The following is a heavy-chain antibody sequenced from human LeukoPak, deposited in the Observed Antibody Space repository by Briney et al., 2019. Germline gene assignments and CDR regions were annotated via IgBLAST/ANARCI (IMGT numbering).Heavy chain of an antibody. CDR3: ASNIGSGWYQDY. CDR2: INHSGST. Sequence: TSETLSLTCAVYGGSFSGYYWSWIRQPPGKGLEWIGEINHSGSTNYNPSLKSRVTISVDTSKNQFSLKLNSVTAADTAVYYCASNIGSGWYQDYWGQGTLVTVSS. D-gene: IGHD6-19*01. J-gene: IGHJ4*02. CDR1: GGSFSGYY. V-gene: IGHV4-34*01.